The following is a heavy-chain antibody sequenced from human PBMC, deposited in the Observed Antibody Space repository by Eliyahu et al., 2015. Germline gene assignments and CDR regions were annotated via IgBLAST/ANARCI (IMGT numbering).Heavy chain of an antibody. Sequence: QVQLQESGPGLVKPSETLSLTCTVSGGSISSYYXSWIRQPPGKGLEWIGYIYYSGSTNYNPSLKSRVTISVDTSKNQFSLKLSSVTAADTAVYYCARAYGDYALYYFDYWGQGTLVTVSS. CDR3: ARAYGDYALYYFDY. V-gene: IGHV4-59*01. CDR2: IYYSGST. J-gene: IGHJ4*02. D-gene: IGHD4-17*01. CDR1: GGSISSYY.